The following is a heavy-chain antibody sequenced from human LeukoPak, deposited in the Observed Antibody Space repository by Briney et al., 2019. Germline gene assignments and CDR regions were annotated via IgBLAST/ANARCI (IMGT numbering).Heavy chain of an antibody. V-gene: IGHV4-31*03. CDR3: ARDTFYYDNGDFIDAFDI. CDR2: IFSSAST. D-gene: IGHD3-22*01. J-gene: IGHJ3*02. CDR1: GGSISSGGYY. Sequence: PSETLSLTCTVSGGSISSGGYYWSWLRQHPGKGLEWLGSIFSSASTIYNPSLKSRVIISVDTTKNQFSLRLSSVTAADTAVYYCARDTFYYDNGDFIDAFDIWGQGTMVTVSS.